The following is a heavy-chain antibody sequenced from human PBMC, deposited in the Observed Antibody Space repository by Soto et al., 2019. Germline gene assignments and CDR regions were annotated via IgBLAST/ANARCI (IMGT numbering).Heavy chain of an antibody. CDR3: ARALVYYDPQGRFDY. CDR2: ISSSSSTI. D-gene: IGHD3-3*01. CDR1: GFTFSSYS. Sequence: EVQLVESGGGLVQPGGSLRLSCAASGFTFSSYSMNWVRQAPGKGLEWVSYISSSSSTIYYADSVKGRFTISRDNAKNSLYLQMNSVRAEDTAVYYCARALVYYDPQGRFDYWGQGTLVTVSS. J-gene: IGHJ4*02. V-gene: IGHV3-48*01.